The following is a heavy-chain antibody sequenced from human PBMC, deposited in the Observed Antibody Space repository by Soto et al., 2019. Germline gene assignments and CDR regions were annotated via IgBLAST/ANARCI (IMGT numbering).Heavy chain of an antibody. CDR1: GGSISSRSYY. J-gene: IGHJ3*02. CDR3: ARGGYYDILGDAFDI. Sequence: FEPLSLTRPVSGGSISSRSYYRGWNRQPPGKGLEWIGSIYYSGSTYYNPSLKSRVTISVDTSKNQFSLKLSSVTAADTAVYYCARGGYYDILGDAFDIWGQGTMVTVSS. V-gene: IGHV4-39*01. D-gene: IGHD3-9*01. CDR2: IYYSGST.